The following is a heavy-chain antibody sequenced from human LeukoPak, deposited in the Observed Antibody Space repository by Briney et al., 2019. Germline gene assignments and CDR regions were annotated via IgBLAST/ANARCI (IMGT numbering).Heavy chain of an antibody. CDR1: GFTFTSYA. D-gene: IGHD2-15*01. CDR3: AKDTDVVVPEYFQY. J-gene: IGHJ1*01. Sequence: PGGSLRLLCAASGFTFTSYAMNWVRHAPGKGLELVSAISGSGGSTYYADSVKGRFTVSRDNSENTLFLQMNSLRAEDTAIYYCAKDTDVVVPEYFQYWGQGTLVTVSS. V-gene: IGHV3-23*01. CDR2: ISGSGGST.